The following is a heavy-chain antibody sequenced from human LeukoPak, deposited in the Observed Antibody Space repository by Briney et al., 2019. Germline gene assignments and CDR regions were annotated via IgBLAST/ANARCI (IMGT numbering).Heavy chain of an antibody. Sequence: PGGSLRLSCAASGFTFSSYAMSWVRQAPGKGLEWVSANSGSGGSTYYADSVKGRFTISRDNSKNTLYLQMNSLRAEDTAVYYCAKSGYSSGWHVIDYWGQGTLVTVSS. V-gene: IGHV3-23*01. CDR2: NSGSGGST. CDR3: AKSGYSSGWHVIDY. J-gene: IGHJ4*02. D-gene: IGHD6-19*01. CDR1: GFTFSSYA.